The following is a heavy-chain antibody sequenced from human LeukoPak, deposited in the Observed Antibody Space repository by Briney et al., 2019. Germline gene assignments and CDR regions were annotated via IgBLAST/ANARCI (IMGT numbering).Heavy chain of an antibody. J-gene: IGHJ4*02. CDR2: IKQDGSKK. D-gene: IGHD1-7*01. CDR3: ARGGLELDY. V-gene: IGHV3-7*01. Sequence: PGGSLRLSCVASGFPFSSYWMTWVRQAPGKGLEWVANIKQDGSKKSYVDSVKGRFTISRDNAKNALYLQMNSLRAEDTAVYYCARGGLELDYWGQGTLVTVSS. CDR1: GFPFSSYW.